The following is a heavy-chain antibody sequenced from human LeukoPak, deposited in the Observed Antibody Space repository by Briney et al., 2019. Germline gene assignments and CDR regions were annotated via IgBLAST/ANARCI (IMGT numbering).Heavy chain of an antibody. Sequence: GASVKVSCKASGYTFTSYAMNWVRQAPGQGLEWMGWINPNSGGTNYAQKFQGRVTMTRDTSISTAYMELSRLRSDDTAVYYCARGRGSSPPDYWGQGTLVTVSS. J-gene: IGHJ4*02. D-gene: IGHD2-2*01. V-gene: IGHV1-2*02. CDR3: ARGRGSSPPDY. CDR2: INPNSGGT. CDR1: GYTFTSYA.